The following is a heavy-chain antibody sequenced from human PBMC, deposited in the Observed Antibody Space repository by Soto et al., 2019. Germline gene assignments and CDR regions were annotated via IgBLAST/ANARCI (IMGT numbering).Heavy chain of an antibody. D-gene: IGHD2-21*02. CDR2: IYYSGRT. Sequence: QLQLQESGPGLVKPAETLSLTCSVSGDSISSSSSYWGWIRQPPGKGLEWIGTIYYSGRTYYNPSLTSRVTISVDTSKNQFYLRLTSVTAADTAVYYCARHMVPVPGGGGYFDYWGQGALVTVSS. CDR1: GDSISSSSSY. CDR3: ARHMVPVPGGGGYFDY. J-gene: IGHJ4*02. V-gene: IGHV4-39*01.